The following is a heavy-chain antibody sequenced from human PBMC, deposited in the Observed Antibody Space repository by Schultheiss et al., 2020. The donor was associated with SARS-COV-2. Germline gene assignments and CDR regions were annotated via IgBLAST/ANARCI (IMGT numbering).Heavy chain of an antibody. V-gene: IGHV1-8*02. CDR3: ARGSPLFCSSTSCYQAGYMDV. CDR1: GYTFTGYY. CDR2: MNPNSGNT. Sequence: ASVKVSCKASGYTFTGYYMHWVRQAPGQGLEWMGWMNPNSGNTGYAQKFQGRVTMTRNTSISTAYMELSSLRSEDTAVYYCARGSPLFCSSTSCYQAGYMDVWGKGTTVTVSS. J-gene: IGHJ6*03. D-gene: IGHD2-2*01.